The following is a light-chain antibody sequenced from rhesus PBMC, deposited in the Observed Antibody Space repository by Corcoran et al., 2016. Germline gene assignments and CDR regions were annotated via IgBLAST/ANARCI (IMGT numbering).Light chain of an antibody. J-gene: IGKJ2*01. CDR3: LQGSSTPFS. V-gene: IGKV1-36*02. CDR1: QGMSEN. Sequence: DIQMTQSPSSLSGSVGDRVTNTCRASQGMSENYRWYQQKPEKTPKRLLYAASDLESGVPSSVSGSGSRTDFTRTNSSLQPADFAAYYCLQGSSTPFSFGRATKVDLK. CDR2: AAS.